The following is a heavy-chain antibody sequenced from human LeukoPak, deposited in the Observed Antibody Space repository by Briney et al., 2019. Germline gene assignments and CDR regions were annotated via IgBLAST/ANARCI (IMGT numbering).Heavy chain of an antibody. CDR1: GFTFSSYA. V-gene: IGHV3-23*01. CDR2: ISGSGGST. CDR3: AKDLYYDFWSGYYPPLGWDY. J-gene: IGHJ4*02. Sequence: GGSLRLSCAASGFTFSSYAMSRVRQAPGKGLEWVSAISGSGGSTYYADSVKGRFTISRDNSKNTLYLQMNSLRAEDTAVYYCAKDLYYDFWSGYYPPLGWDYWGQGTLVTVSS. D-gene: IGHD3-3*01.